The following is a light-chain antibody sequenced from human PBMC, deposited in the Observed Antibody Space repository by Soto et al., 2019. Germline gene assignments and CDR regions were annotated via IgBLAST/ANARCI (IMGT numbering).Light chain of an antibody. CDR1: YSDVGAYIF. CDR3: VSFTTSKSYV. J-gene: IGLJ1*01. V-gene: IGLV2-14*01. CDR2: DIT. Sequence: QSALTQPPSASGSPGQSVTIPCTGTYSDVGAYIFVSWYQQYPGKAPKLMIYDITNRPSGVSNRFSGSKAGNTASLTISGLQAEDEADYYCVSFTTSKSYVFGTGTKVTVL.